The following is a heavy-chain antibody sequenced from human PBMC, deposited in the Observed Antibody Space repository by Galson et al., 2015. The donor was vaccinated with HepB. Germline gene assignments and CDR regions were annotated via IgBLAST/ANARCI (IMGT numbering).Heavy chain of an antibody. Sequence: SLRLSCAASGFTFSRYGMHWVRQAPGKGLEWVAVMSYDGSNKYYADSVKGRFTISRDNSKNTLYLQMNSLRAEDTAVYYCAKSPYYDSSGSILYWGQGTLVTVSS. J-gene: IGHJ4*02. CDR1: GFTFSRYG. CDR2: MSYDGSNK. D-gene: IGHD3-22*01. CDR3: AKSPYYDSSGSILY. V-gene: IGHV3-30*18.